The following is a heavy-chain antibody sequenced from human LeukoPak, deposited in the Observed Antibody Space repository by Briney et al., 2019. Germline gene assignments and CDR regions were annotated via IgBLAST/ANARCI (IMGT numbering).Heavy chain of an antibody. Sequence: GGSLRLSCAASGFTVSSNYMSWVRQAPGKGLEWVSVIYSGGSTYYADSVKGRFTISRDNSKNTLYLQMNSLRAEDTAVYYCARGGQWLRKNAFDIWGQGTMVTVSS. CDR1: GFTVSSNY. V-gene: IGHV3-53*01. D-gene: IGHD6-19*01. CDR2: IYSGGST. CDR3: ARGGQWLRKNAFDI. J-gene: IGHJ3*02.